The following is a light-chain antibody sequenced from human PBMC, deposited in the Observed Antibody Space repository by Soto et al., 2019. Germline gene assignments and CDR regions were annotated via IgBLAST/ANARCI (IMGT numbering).Light chain of an antibody. CDR3: QQYNNWPPLT. V-gene: IGKV3-15*01. Sequence: ESTQSPGTLSLHQGERATLSCRASQSVRSSYSAWYQQKPGQAPRLLIYGASTRATGIPARFSGSGSGTEFTLTISSLQSEDFAVYYCQQYNNWPPLTFGGGTKVDI. J-gene: IGKJ4*01. CDR2: GAS. CDR1: QSVRSSY.